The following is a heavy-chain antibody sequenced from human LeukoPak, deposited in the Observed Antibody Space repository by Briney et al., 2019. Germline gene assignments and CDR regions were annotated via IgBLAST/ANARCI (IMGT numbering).Heavy chain of an antibody. CDR1: GFTFSSYG. J-gene: IGHJ4*02. Sequence: GGSLRLSCAASGFTFSSYGMHWVRQAPGKGLEWVAFIRYDGSNKYYADSVKGRLTISRDNSKNTLYLQMNSLRAEDTAVYYCAKDGHTIGYSSGCLDYWGQGTLVTVSS. CDR3: AKDGHTIGYSSGCLDY. D-gene: IGHD6-19*01. V-gene: IGHV3-30*02. CDR2: IRYDGSNK.